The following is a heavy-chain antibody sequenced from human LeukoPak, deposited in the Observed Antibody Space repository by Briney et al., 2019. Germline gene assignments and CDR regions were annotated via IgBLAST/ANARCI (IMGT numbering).Heavy chain of an antibody. J-gene: IGHJ4*02. Sequence: PGVSLRVSCAASGFTVSGNYMSWVRQAPGKGLEWVSVIYTAGSTYNADSVKGRFTISRDKSKNTLYLQMNTLRAEDTAVYYCAKDYKGVWLAYGSGSLESDYWGQGTLAAVSS. CDR3: AKDYKGVWLAYGSGSLESDY. D-gene: IGHD3-10*01. V-gene: IGHV3-53*01. CDR1: GFTVSGNY. CDR2: IYTAGST.